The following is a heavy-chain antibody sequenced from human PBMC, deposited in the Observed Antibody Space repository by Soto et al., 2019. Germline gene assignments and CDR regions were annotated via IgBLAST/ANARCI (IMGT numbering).Heavy chain of an antibody. J-gene: IGHJ6*02. V-gene: IGHV1-69*13. CDR2: IIPIFGTA. CDR1: GGTFSSYA. Sequence: ASVKVSCKASGGTFSSYAISWVRQAPGQGLEWMGGIIPIFGTANYAQKFQGRVTITADESTSTAYMELSSLRSEDTAVYYCARDPSIAARRNYYYGMDVWGQGTTVTVSS. D-gene: IGHD6-6*01. CDR3: ARDPSIAARRNYYYGMDV.